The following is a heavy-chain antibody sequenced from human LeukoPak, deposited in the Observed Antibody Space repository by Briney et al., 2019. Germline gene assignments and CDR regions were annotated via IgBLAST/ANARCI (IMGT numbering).Heavy chain of an antibody. V-gene: IGHV3-23*01. D-gene: IGHD4-23*01. J-gene: IGHJ3*02. CDR1: GFTFSSYS. Sequence: PGGSLRLSCAASGFTFSSYSMNWVRQAPGKGLEWVSAISGSGGSTYYADSVKGRFTISRDNSKNTLYLQMNSLRAEDTAVYYCARGRTPGGAFDIWGQGTMVTVSS. CDR2: ISGSGGST. CDR3: ARGRTPGGAFDI.